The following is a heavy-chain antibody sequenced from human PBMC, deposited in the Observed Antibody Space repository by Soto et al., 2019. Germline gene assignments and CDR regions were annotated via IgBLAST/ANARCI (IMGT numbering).Heavy chain of an antibody. Sequence: GGSLRLSCAASGFTFSSYAMSWVRQAPGKGLEWVSAISGSGGSKYYADSVKGRFTISRDNSKNTLYLQMNSLRAEDTAVYYRANLITRNRRDAFDIWGQGTMVTVSS. CDR3: ANLITRNRRDAFDI. CDR1: GFTFSSYA. CDR2: ISGSGGSK. J-gene: IGHJ3*02. D-gene: IGHD1-20*01. V-gene: IGHV3-23*01.